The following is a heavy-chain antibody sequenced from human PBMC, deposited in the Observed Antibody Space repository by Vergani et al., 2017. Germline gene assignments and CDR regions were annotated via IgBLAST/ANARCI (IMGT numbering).Heavy chain of an antibody. Sequence: QVQLVQSGAEVKKPGASVKVSCKASGYTFTGYYMHWVRQAPGQGLEWMGWINPNSGGTNYAQKFQGRVTMTRDTSSSTAYMELSRLRSDDTAVYYCARGDTMIVVGGQDAFDIWGQGTMVTVSS. CDR2: INPNSGGT. CDR3: ARGDTMIVVGGQDAFDI. D-gene: IGHD3-22*01. CDR1: GYTFTGYY. V-gene: IGHV1-2*02. J-gene: IGHJ3*02.